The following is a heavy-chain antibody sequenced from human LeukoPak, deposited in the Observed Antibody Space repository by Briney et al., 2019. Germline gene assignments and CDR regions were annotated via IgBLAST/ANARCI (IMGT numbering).Heavy chain of an antibody. CDR2: INHSGST. CDR3: AGHPRAYYYYYMDV. V-gene: IGHV4-34*01. CDR1: GGSFSGYY. J-gene: IGHJ6*03. Sequence: PSETLSLTCAVYGGSFSGYYWSRIRQPPGKGLEWIGEINHSGSTNYNPSLKSRVTISVDTSKNQFSLKLSSVTAAETAVYYCAGHPRAYYYYYMDVWGKGTTVTVSS.